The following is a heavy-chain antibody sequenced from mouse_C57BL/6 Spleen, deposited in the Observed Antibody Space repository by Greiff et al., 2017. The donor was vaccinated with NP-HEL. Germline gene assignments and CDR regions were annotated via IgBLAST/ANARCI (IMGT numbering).Heavy chain of an antibody. CDR3: ARRQLGYYFDY. J-gene: IGHJ2*01. CDR1: GYSITSGYD. V-gene: IGHV3-1*01. Sequence: EVKLEESGPGMVKPSQSLSLTCTVTGYSITSGYDWHWIRPFPGNKLEWMGYISYSGSTNYNPSLKSRISITHDTSKNHFFLKLNSVTTEDTATYYCARRQLGYYFDYWGQGTTLTVSS. CDR2: ISYSGST. D-gene: IGHD3-2*01.